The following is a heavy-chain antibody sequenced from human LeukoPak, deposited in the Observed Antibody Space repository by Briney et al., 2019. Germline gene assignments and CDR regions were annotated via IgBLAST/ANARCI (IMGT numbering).Heavy chain of an antibody. CDR2: IYSGGST. J-gene: IGHJ6*02. CDR3: AREGYCSGGSCYSYYYYGMDV. CDR1: GFTVSSNY. V-gene: IGHV3-66*01. Sequence: GGSLRLSCAASGFTVSSNYMSWVRQAPGEGLEWVSVIYSGGSTYYADSVKGRFTISRDNSKNTLYLQMNSLRAEDTAVYYCAREGYCSGGSCYSYYYYGMDVWGQGTTVTVSS. D-gene: IGHD2-15*01.